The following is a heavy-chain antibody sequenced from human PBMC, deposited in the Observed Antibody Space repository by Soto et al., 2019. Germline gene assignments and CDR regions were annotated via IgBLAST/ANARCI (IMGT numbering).Heavy chain of an antibody. J-gene: IGHJ4*02. CDR2: ISGSNGNT. V-gene: IGHV1-18*01. Sequence: QVQLVQSGAEVKKPGASVKVSCKASGYTFTSYGWVRQAPGQGLEWMGWISGSNGNTNYAQKRQGRVTMTTDTSTSTAYMELRSLRSDDTAVYYCASVRAAPGSYYFDSWGQGTLVTVSS. D-gene: IGHD6-13*01. CDR1: GYTFTSYG. CDR3: ASVRAAPGSYYFDS.